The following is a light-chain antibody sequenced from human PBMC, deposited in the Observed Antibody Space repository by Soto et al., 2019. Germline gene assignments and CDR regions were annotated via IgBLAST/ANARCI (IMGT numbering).Light chain of an antibody. J-gene: IGKJ4*01. CDR3: QQSDSIPLT. CDR1: QGIKNY. Sequence: DIQMTQSPSSLSASVGDRVTITCRASQGIKNYVNSYQQKPGEVPKILIYAASSLQSGVPSRLSGSGSGTDFTLTISSLQPEDFATYYCQQSDSIPLTFGGGTKVEIK. V-gene: IGKV1-39*01. CDR2: AAS.